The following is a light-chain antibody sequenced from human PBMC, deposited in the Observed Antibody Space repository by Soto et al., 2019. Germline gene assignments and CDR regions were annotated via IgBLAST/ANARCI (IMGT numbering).Light chain of an antibody. CDR2: GAS. CDR1: QSVSSSY. CDR3: QQYGSSIFT. J-gene: IGKJ3*01. Sequence: EIVLTQSPGTLSLSPGERATLSCRASQSVSSSYLGWYQQKPGQAPRLLIYGASTRATGIPDRFSGSGSGTDFTLTLSRLQPDDFAVYYCQQYGSSIFTFGPGTKVDIK. V-gene: IGKV3-20*01.